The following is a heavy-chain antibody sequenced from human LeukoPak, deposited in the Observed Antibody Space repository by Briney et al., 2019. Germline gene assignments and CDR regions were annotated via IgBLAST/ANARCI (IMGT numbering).Heavy chain of an antibody. J-gene: IGHJ6*03. CDR2: IKQDGSEK. D-gene: IGHD6-19*01. CDR1: GFTFSTYW. CDR3: ARGIAVAQLYYYYMDV. V-gene: IGHV3-7*01. Sequence: GGSLRLSCVASGFTFSTYWMSWVRQAPGKGLEWVANIKQDGSEKYYVDSVKGRFTISRDNAKNSLYLQMNSLRAEDTAVYYCARGIAVAQLYYYYMDVWGKGTTVTVSS.